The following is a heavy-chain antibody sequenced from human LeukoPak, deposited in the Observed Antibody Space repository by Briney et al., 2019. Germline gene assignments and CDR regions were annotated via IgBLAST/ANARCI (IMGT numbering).Heavy chain of an antibody. J-gene: IGHJ5*02. CDR3: VRDGGTDWYDP. D-gene: IGHD3-16*01. V-gene: IGHV3-7*01. CDR2: IKQDGSEK. CDR1: GFSVSYYW. Sequence: PWGSLRLSCAASGFSVSYYWMTWVRQAPGKGLEWVANIKQDGSEKTYVDSVKGRFTISRDNAKNSLYLQMNSLRVEDTAMYYCVRDGGTDWYDPWGQGTLVTVFS.